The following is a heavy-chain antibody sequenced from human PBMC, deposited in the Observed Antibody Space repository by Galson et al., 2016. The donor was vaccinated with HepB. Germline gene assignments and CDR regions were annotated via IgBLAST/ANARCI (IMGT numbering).Heavy chain of an antibody. Sequence: SLRLSCAASGFIFSSYAMTWVRQAPGKGPEWVSTFGDGGDIYYADSVKGRVTISRDNSRNTLYLQMNSLRADDTAVYYCAGVPSGKRLDYWGQGTLVTVSS. J-gene: IGHJ4*02. V-gene: IGHV3-23*01. CDR1: GFIFSSYA. D-gene: IGHD2-2*01. CDR2: FGDGGDI. CDR3: AGVPSGKRLDY.